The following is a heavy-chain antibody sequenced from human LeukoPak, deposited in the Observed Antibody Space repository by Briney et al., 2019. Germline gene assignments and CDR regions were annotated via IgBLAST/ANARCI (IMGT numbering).Heavy chain of an antibody. CDR2: IYTSGST. CDR1: GGSISSGSYY. D-gene: IGHD3-10*01. CDR3: ARAVGRGGYYFDY. Sequence: PSETLSLTCTVSGGSISSGSYYWSWIRQPAGKGLEWIGRIYTSGSTNYNPSLKSRVTISVDTSKNQFSLKLSSVTAADTAVYYCARAVGRGGYYFDYWGQGTLVTVSS. J-gene: IGHJ4*02. V-gene: IGHV4-61*02.